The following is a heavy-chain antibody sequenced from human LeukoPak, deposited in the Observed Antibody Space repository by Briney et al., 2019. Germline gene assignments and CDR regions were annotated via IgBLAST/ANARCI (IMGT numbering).Heavy chain of an antibody. V-gene: IGHV3-48*03. CDR3: ARDYGGSSPFDY. Sequence: GGSLRLSCAASGFTFSSYEMHWVRQAPGKGLEWVSYISSSGSDMYYADSVKGRFTISRDNAKNSLYLHMNSLRAEDTAVYYCARDYGGSSPFDYWGQGTLVTVSS. J-gene: IGHJ4*02. D-gene: IGHD4-23*01. CDR1: GFTFSSYE. CDR2: ISSSGSDM.